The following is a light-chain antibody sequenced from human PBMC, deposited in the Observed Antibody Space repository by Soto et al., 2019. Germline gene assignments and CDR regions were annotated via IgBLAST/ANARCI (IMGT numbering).Light chain of an antibody. CDR2: GAS. Sequence: ELVLTQSPGTLSLSPGERATLSYRASESVRNNSLAWYQQHPGQAPRLLIFGASSRATGIPDRFTGSGSGADFSLTISRLEPEDSAVYFCHHYGYGADTFGQGTKLEIK. CDR3: HHYGYGADT. CDR1: ESVRNNS. J-gene: IGKJ2*01. V-gene: IGKV3-20*01.